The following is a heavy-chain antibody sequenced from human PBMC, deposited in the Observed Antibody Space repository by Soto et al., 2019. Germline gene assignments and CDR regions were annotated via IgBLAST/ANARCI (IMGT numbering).Heavy chain of an antibody. CDR2: IHLSGRV. V-gene: IGHV4-34*01. J-gene: IGHJ5*02. Sequence: QVQLQQRGSGLLKPSETLSLTCAIYGGSFSEYYLHWIRQSPGKGLEWIGEIHLSGRVNFTPSLKSRTSLSMDQSRNQFFLTLRSVTAAATAVSFCARTPTRGASAWLDPWGRGHLVTVSS. D-gene: IGHD1-26*01. CDR1: GGSFSEYY. CDR3: ARTPTRGASAWLDP.